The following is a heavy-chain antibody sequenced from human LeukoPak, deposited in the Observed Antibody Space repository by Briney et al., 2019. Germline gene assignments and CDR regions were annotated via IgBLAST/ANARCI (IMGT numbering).Heavy chain of an antibody. J-gene: IGHJ4*02. CDR1: GFTFDDYG. CDR3: ARVLRYFDWLYDY. V-gene: IGHV3-20*04. D-gene: IGHD3-9*01. Sequence: GGSLRLSCAASGFTFDDYGMSWVRQAPGKGLEWVSGINWNGGSTGYADSVKGRFTISRDNAKNSLYLQMDSLRAEDTAVYYCARVLRYFDWLYDYWGQGTLVTVSS. CDR2: INWNGGST.